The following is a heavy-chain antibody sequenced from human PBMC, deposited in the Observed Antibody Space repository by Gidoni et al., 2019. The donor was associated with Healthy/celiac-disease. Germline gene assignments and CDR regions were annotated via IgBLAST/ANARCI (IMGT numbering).Heavy chain of an antibody. D-gene: IGHD5-12*01. J-gene: IGHJ4*02. CDR3: ARDFTGSGYDSGSY. CDR1: GGSISSGGYY. CDR2: IYDSGST. V-gene: IGHV4-31*03. Sequence: QVQLQESGAGLVKPSQTLSLTCTVSGGSISSGGYYWSWIRQNPGKGLEWIGYIYDSGSTYYNPSLKSRVTISVDTSKNQFSLKLSSVTAADTAVYYCARDFTGSGYDSGSYWGQGTLVTVSS.